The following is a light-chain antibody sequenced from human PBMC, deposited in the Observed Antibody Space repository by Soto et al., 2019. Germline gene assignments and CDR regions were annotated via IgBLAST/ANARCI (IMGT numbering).Light chain of an antibody. CDR2: AAS. V-gene: IGKV1-39*01. CDR3: QQSYTTPIT. CDR1: QTISSH. Sequence: EIQMTQSPSSLSASVGDRVIITCRASQTISSHLNWYQQKPGKAPNLLVYAASSLQSGVPSRFTGSGSGTDFTLTISSLQPEDFATYFCQQSYTTPITFGQGTRLE. J-gene: IGKJ5*01.